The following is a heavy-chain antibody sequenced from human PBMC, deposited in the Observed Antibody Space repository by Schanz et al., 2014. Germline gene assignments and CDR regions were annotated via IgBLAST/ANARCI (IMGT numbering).Heavy chain of an antibody. CDR3: ARANYRRKINFDY. V-gene: IGHV3-23*04. Sequence: EVQLVDSGGGLVQPGGSLRLSCAASGFTFSTYAMSWVRQAPGKGLEWVSAISGSGGSTYYADSVKGRFTISRDNSKNTLYLQMNSLRAEDTAVYYCARANYRRKINFDYWGRGTLVTVSS. CDR2: ISGSGGST. D-gene: IGHD3-10*01. J-gene: IGHJ4*02. CDR1: GFTFSTYA.